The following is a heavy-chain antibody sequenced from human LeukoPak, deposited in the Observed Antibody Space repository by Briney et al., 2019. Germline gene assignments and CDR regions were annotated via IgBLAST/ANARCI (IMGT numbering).Heavy chain of an antibody. CDR2: IKQDGSEK. J-gene: IGHJ4*02. V-gene: IGHV3-7*01. CDR1: GFTCSSYW. Sequence: GALRLSCAASGFTCSSYWMSWVRQAPGKGLEWVANIKQDGSEKYYVDSVKGRFTISRDNAKNSLYLQMNSLRAEDTAVYYCARGIRWLRFFLDYWGQGTLVTVSS. D-gene: IGHD5-12*01. CDR3: ARGIRWLRFFLDY.